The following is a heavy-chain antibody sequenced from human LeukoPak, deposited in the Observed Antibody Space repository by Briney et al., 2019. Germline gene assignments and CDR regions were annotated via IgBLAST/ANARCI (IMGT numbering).Heavy chain of an antibody. CDR1: GGSFSGYY. Sequence: PSETLSLTCAVYGGSFSGYYWSWIRQPPGKGLEWIGEINHSGSTNYNPSLKSRVTISVDTSKNQFSLKLSSVTAADTAVYYCASGPITMVRGRPPMDVWGKGTTVTVSS. D-gene: IGHD3-10*01. V-gene: IGHV4-34*01. J-gene: IGHJ6*03. CDR2: INHSGST. CDR3: ASGPITMVRGRPPMDV.